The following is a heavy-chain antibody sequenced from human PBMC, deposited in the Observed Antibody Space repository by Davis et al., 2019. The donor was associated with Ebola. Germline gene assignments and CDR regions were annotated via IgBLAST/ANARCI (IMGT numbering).Heavy chain of an antibody. CDR3: TRPQDFYYGMDV. D-gene: IGHD3-3*01. V-gene: IGHV3-73*01. J-gene: IGHJ6*02. Sequence: GESLKISCAASGFTFSGSAMHWVRQASGKGLEWVGRIRSKANSYATAYAASVKGRFTISRDDSKNTAYLQMNSLKTEDTAVYYCTRPQDFYYGMDVWGQGTTVTVSS. CDR2: IRSKANSYAT. CDR1: GFTFSGSA.